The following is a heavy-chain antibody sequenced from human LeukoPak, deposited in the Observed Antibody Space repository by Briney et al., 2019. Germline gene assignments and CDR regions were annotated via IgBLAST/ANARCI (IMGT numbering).Heavy chain of an antibody. Sequence: ASVKVSCKASGYTFTGYYMHWVRQAPGQGLEWMGWINPNSGGTNYAQKFQGWVTMTRDTSISTAYMELSRLRSDDTAVYYCARDKGSITVTTIYYYGMDVWGQGTTVTVSS. CDR3: ARDKGSITVTTIYYYGMDV. D-gene: IGHD4-17*01. CDR2: INPNSGGT. V-gene: IGHV1-2*04. CDR1: GYTFTGYY. J-gene: IGHJ6*02.